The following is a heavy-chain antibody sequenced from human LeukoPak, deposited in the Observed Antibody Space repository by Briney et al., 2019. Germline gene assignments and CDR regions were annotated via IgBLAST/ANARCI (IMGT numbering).Heavy chain of an antibody. D-gene: IGHD3-16*02. CDR3: ARRAPVTFGGVIAK. Sequence: SETLSLTCTVSGASISSTTYYWGWIRQPPRKGLEWIASIYYSGSTYYNPSLKSRVTISVDTSKNQFSLKLSSVTAADTAVYYCARRAPVTFGGVIAKWGQGTLVTVSS. CDR1: GASISSTTYY. V-gene: IGHV4-39*01. J-gene: IGHJ4*02. CDR2: IYYSGST.